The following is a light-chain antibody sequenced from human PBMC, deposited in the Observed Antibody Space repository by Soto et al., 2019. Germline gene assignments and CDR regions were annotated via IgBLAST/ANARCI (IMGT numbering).Light chain of an antibody. J-gene: IGKJ1*01. Sequence: DIPMTQSPSSLSASVGDRVTITCRASQSISSYLNWYQQKPGKAPKLLIYAASSLQSGVPSRFSGSGSGTDFTLTISSLQPEDFATYSCQHSYSTPWTFGQGTKVEIK. CDR3: QHSYSTPWT. CDR1: QSISSY. V-gene: IGKV1-39*01. CDR2: AAS.